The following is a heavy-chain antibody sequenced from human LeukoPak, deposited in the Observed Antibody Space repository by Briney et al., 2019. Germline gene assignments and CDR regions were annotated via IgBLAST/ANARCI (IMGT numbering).Heavy chain of an antibody. Sequence: SQTLSLTCAISGDSVSSNSAAWNWIRQSPSRGLEWLGRTYYRSKWYNDYAVSVKSRITINPDTSKNQFSLQLNSVTPEDTAVYYCARAPVNIVLMVYAANAFDIWGQGTMVTVSS. D-gene: IGHD2-8*01. CDR2: TYYRSKWYN. J-gene: IGHJ3*02. CDR3: ARAPVNIVLMVYAANAFDI. CDR1: GDSVSSNSAA. V-gene: IGHV6-1*01.